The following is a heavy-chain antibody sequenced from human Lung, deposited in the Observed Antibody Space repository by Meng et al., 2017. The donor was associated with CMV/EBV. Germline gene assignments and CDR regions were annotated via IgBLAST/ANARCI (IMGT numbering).Heavy chain of an antibody. D-gene: IGHD3-22*01. CDR3: ASEGEYYYDSSGYYGYFDY. V-gene: IGHV4-4*02. CDR1: ISSSNW. Sequence: ISSSNWWSCVRQPPGKGLEWIGEIYHSGSTNYNPSLKSRVTISVDKSKNQFSLKLSSVTAADTAVYYCASEGEYYYDSSGYYGYFDYWGQGTLVTVSS. J-gene: IGHJ4*02. CDR2: IYHSGST.